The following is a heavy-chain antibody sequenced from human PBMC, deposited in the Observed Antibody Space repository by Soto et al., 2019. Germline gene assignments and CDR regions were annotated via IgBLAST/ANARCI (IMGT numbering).Heavy chain of an antibody. J-gene: IGHJ6*02. Sequence: EASVKVSCKASGGTFTSYAISWVRQAPGQRLEWMVGIIPIFGTANYAQKFQGRVTITADESTSTAYMELSSLRSEDTAVYYCARDIAAVEGPYYYYGMDVWGQGTTVTVSS. CDR3: ARDIAAVEGPYYYYGMDV. D-gene: IGHD6-13*01. CDR2: IIPIFGTA. CDR1: GGTFTSYA. V-gene: IGHV1-69*13.